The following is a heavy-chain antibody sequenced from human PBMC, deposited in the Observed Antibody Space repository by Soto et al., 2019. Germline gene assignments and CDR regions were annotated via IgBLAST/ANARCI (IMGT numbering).Heavy chain of an antibody. CDR2: IYYSGST. CDR1: GGSISSGDYY. J-gene: IGHJ4*02. V-gene: IGHV4-30-4*01. D-gene: IGHD3-22*01. Sequence: PSETLSLTCTVSGGSISSGDYYWSWIRQPPGKGLEWIGYIYYSGSTYYNPSLKSRVTISVDTSKNQFSLKLSSVTAADTAVYYCARESDSSGSFDYWGQGTLVTVSS. CDR3: ARESDSSGSFDY.